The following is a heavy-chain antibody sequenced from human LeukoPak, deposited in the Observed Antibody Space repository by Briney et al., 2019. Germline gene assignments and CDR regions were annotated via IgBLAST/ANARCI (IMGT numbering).Heavy chain of an antibody. CDR3: ARWSGGYCSGGSCDKQGGFDP. CDR2: INHSGST. D-gene: IGHD2-15*01. J-gene: IGHJ5*02. V-gene: IGHV4-34*01. Sequence: SETLSLTCAVYGGSFSGYYWSWIRQPPGKGLEWIGEINHSGSTNYNPSLKSRVTISVDTSKNQFSLKLSSVTAADTAVYYCARWSGGYCSGGSCDKQGGFDPWGQGTLVTVSS. CDR1: GGSFSGYY.